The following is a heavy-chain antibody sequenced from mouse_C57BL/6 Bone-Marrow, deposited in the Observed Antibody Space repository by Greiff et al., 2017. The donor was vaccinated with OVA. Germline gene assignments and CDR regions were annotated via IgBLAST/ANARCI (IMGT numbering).Heavy chain of an antibody. V-gene: IGHV1-77*01. CDR2: IGPGSGST. J-gene: IGHJ2*01. Sequence: VQLQQSGAELVKPGASVKISCKASGYTFTDYYINWVKQRPGQGLEWIGKIGPGSGSTYYNEKFKSKATLTVDKPSSTAYMQLSSLTSEDSAVYYCARPHYYGSSPFDYWGQGTTLTVSS. CDR1: GYTFTDYY. CDR3: ARPHYYGSSPFDY. D-gene: IGHD1-1*01.